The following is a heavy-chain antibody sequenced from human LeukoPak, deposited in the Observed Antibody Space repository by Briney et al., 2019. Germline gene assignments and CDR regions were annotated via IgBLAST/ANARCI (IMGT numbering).Heavy chain of an antibody. V-gene: IGHV4-59*01. CDR3: ARGGGRITIFGVVRFDP. D-gene: IGHD3-3*01. CDR1: GGSISSYY. Sequence: PSETLSLTCTVSGGSISSYYWSWIRQPPGKGLEWIGYIYYSGSTNYNPSLKSRVTISVDTSKNQFSLKLSSVTAADTAVYYCARGGGRITIFGVVRFDPWGQGTLVTVSS. J-gene: IGHJ5*02. CDR2: IYYSGST.